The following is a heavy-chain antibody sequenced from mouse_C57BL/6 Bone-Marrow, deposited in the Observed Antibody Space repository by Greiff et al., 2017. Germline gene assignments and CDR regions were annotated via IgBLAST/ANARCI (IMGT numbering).Heavy chain of an antibody. J-gene: IGHJ3*01. CDR3: AREEVYDGYFAWFAY. CDR2: INPSTGGT. CDR1: GYSFTGYY. Sequence: EVQLQESGPELVKPGASVKISCKASGYSFTGYYMNWVKQSPEKSLEWIGEINPSTGGTTYNQKFKAKATLTVNKSSRTAYMQLKSLTSEDSAVYYCAREEVYDGYFAWFAYWGQGTLVTVSA. V-gene: IGHV1-42*01. D-gene: IGHD2-3*01.